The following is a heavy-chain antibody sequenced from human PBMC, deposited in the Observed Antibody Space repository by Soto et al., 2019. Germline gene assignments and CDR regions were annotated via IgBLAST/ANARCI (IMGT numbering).Heavy chain of an antibody. CDR3: TTRTYLLGELSH. J-gene: IGHJ4*02. CDR2: IKSKTDGGTT. CDR1: GFTFSNAW. D-gene: IGHD3-16*02. V-gene: IGHV3-15*01. Sequence: GGSLRLSCAASGFTFSNAWMSWVRQAPGKGLEWVGRIKSKTDGGTTDYAAPVKGRFTISRDDSKNTLYLQMNSLKTEDTAVYYCTTRTYLLGELSHWGQGTLVTVSS.